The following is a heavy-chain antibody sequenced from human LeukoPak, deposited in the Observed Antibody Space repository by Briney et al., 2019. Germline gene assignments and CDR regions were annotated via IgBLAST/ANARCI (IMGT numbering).Heavy chain of an antibody. CDR3: AKEGRGYGYGYGMDV. CDR2: ISYDGSNK. D-gene: IGHD5-18*01. CDR1: GFTFSSYG. J-gene: IGHJ6*02. Sequence: GGSLRLSCAASGFTFSSYGMHWVRQAPGKGLEWVAVISYDGSNKYYADSVKGRFTISRDNSKNTLYLQMNSLRAEDTAVYYCAKEGRGYGYGYGMDVWGQGTTVTVSS. V-gene: IGHV3-30*18.